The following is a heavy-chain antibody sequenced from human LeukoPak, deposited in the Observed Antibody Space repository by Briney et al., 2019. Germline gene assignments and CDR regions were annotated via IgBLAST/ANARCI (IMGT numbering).Heavy chain of an antibody. V-gene: IGHV1-2*06. CDR3: ARERNRLELVIDY. CDR2: INPNSGGT. J-gene: IGHJ4*02. CDR1: GYTFTGYY. Sequence: ASVKVSCKASGYTFTGYYMHWVRQAPGQGLEWMGRINPNSGGTNYAQKFQGRVTMTRATSIRTAYMEPSRLRSDGTAVYYCARERNRLELVIDYWGLGTLVTVSS. D-gene: IGHD1-14*01.